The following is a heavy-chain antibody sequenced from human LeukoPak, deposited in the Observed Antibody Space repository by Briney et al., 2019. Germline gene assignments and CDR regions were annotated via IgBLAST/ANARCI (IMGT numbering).Heavy chain of an antibody. Sequence: PGGSLRLSCAASGFAFGNYAMGWVRQAPGKGLEWVSAISGSGGDTYYADSVKGRFTFSRDNSKNTLYLQMNSLRPEDTALYYCAKAVWFGEFDYYFFGLDVWGQGTTVTVSS. V-gene: IGHV3-23*01. D-gene: IGHD3-10*01. CDR1: GFAFGNYA. CDR3: AKAVWFGEFDYYFFGLDV. J-gene: IGHJ6*02. CDR2: ISGSGGDT.